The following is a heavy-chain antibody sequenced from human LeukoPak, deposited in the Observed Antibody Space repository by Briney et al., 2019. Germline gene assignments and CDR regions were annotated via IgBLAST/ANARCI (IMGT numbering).Heavy chain of an antibody. J-gene: IGHJ4*02. CDR3: ASTGYCSGGSCSDY. D-gene: IGHD2-15*01. V-gene: IGHV4-59*01. CDR1: GGSFSGYY. Sequence: SETLSLTCAVYGGSFSGYYWSWIRQPPGKGLEWIGYIYYSGSTNYNPSLKSRVTISVDTSKNQFSLKLSSVTAADTAVYYCASTGYCSGGSCSDYWGQGTLVTVSS. CDR2: IYYSGST.